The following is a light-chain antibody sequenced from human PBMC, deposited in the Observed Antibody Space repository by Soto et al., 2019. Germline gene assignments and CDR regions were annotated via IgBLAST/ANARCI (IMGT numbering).Light chain of an antibody. CDR1: QSVSSSY. CDR3: QQYGTSPPT. V-gene: IGKV3-20*01. CDR2: GAS. Sequence: EILLTQSPGTLSLSPGERATLSCRASQSVSSSYLAWYQQKPGQAPRLPIYGASSRATGIPDRFSGSGSGTDFTLTISRLEPEDFAVYYCQQYGTSPPTFGQGPKVEIK. J-gene: IGKJ1*01.